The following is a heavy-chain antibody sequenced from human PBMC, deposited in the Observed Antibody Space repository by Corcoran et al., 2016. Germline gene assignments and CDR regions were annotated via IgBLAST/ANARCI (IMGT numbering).Heavy chain of an antibody. V-gene: IGHV4-39*07. D-gene: IGHD6-19*01. CDR1: GGSISSSSYY. CDR3: ARGCGQTGDSSGWYYYYYGMDV. Sequence: QLQLQESGPGLVKPSETLSLTCIVSGGSISSSSYYWGWIRQPPGKGLEWIGSIYYSGSTYYNPSLKSRVTISVDTSKNQFSLKLSSVTAADTAVYYGARGCGQTGDSSGWYYYYYGMDVWGQGTTVTVSS. J-gene: IGHJ6*02. CDR2: IYYSGST.